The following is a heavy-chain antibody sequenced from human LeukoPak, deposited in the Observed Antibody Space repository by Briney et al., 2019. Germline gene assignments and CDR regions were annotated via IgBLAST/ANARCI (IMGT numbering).Heavy chain of an antibody. Sequence: PSETLSLTCTVSGGSISSGSYYWSWIRQPAGKGLEWIGRIYTSGSTNYNPSLKIRVTISVDTSKNQSSLKLSSVTAADTAVYYCARHSSGWDYFDYWGQGTLVTVSS. D-gene: IGHD6-19*01. CDR1: GGSISSGSYY. V-gene: IGHV4-61*02. J-gene: IGHJ4*02. CDR2: IYTSGST. CDR3: ARHSSGWDYFDY.